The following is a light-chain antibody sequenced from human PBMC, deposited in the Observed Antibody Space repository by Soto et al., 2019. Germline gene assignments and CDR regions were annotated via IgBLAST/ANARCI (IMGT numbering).Light chain of an antibody. CDR1: SSNIGAGYD. J-gene: IGLJ2*01. CDR3: QSYDSGLSGSV. V-gene: IGLV1-40*01. CDR2: GNN. Sequence: QSVLTQPPSMSGAPGQRVTISCTGSSSNIGAGYDVHWYQQLPGTAPKLLISGNNNRPSGVPDRFSGSKSGTSASLAITGLQTDDEADYYCQSYDSGLSGSVFGGGTKVTVL.